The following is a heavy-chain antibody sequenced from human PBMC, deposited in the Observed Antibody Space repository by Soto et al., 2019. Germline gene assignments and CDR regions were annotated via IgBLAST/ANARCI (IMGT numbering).Heavy chain of an antibody. CDR3: ARLYYDILTGYYIGFDY. CDR2: INHSGST. J-gene: IGHJ4*02. V-gene: IGHV4-34*01. D-gene: IGHD3-9*01. CDR1: GGSFSGYY. Sequence: SETLSLTCAVYGGSFSGYYWSWIRQPPGKGLEWIGEINHSGSTNYNPSLKSRVTISVDTSKNQFSLKLSSVTAADTAVYYCARLYYDILTGYYIGFDYWGQGTLVTVSS.